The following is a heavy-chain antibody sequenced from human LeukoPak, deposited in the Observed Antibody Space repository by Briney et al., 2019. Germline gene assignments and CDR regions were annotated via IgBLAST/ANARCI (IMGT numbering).Heavy chain of an antibody. CDR2: IYPDDSNT. Sequence: GESLKISCEASGYTFSNYWIGWVRQMPGKGLEWMGIIYPDDSNTIYSPSFQGQVTISADKSISTAYLQRSSLKASDTAMYYCARSRDSSGYYYLIWGQGTLVTVSS. D-gene: IGHD3-22*01. J-gene: IGHJ4*02. CDR3: ARSRDSSGYYYLI. V-gene: IGHV5-51*01. CDR1: GYTFSNYW.